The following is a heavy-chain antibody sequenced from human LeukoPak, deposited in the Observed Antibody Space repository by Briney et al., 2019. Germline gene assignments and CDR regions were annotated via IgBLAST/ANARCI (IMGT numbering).Heavy chain of an antibody. V-gene: IGHV2-5*02. J-gene: IGHJ4*02. CDR2: IFWDDGR. CDR3: AHSFNTAPVVGFFDY. D-gene: IGHD2-21*01. CDR1: EFSLLNSGVG. Sequence: SGPTLVNPTQTLTLTCTFSEFSLLNSGVGVGWIRQPPGKALEWLALIFWDDGRRYNPSLESRLTITKDTSRNQVVLTMTHLDRLDTATYYCAHSFNTAPVVGFFDYWGQGILVTVSS.